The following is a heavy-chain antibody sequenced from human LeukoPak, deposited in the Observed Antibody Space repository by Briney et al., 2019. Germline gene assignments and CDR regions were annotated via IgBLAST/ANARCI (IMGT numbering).Heavy chain of an antibody. Sequence: TASETLSPTCAVSGYSISSGYYWGWIRQPPGKGLEWIGSIYHSGSTYYNPSLKSRVTISVDTSKNQFSLKLSSVTAADTAVYYCARGGSGWLLDYWGQGTLVTVSS. D-gene: IGHD6-19*01. CDR2: IYHSGST. J-gene: IGHJ4*02. CDR1: GYSISSGYY. V-gene: IGHV4-38-2*01. CDR3: ARGGSGWLLDY.